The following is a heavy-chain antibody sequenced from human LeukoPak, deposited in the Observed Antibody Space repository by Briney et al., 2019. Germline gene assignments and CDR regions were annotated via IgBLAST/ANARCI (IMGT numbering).Heavy chain of an antibody. CDR1: GFTFSSYG. V-gene: IGHV3-33*06. CDR3: AKRGTGTTGSSGWFDP. J-gene: IGHJ5*02. Sequence: PGGSLRLSCAASGFTFSSYGMHRVRQAPGKGLEWVAVIWYDGSNKYYADSVKGRFTISRDNSKNTLYLQMNSLRAEDTAVYYCAKRGTGTTGSSGWFDPWGQGTLVTVSS. D-gene: IGHD1-7*01. CDR2: IWYDGSNK.